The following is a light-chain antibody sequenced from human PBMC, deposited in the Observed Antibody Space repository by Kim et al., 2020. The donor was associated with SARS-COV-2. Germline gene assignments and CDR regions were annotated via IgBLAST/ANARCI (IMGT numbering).Light chain of an antibody. V-gene: IGKV3-15*01. J-gene: IGKJ1*01. CDR2: GAS. CDR1: QTVNSN. Sequence: EIVMTQSPATLSVSPGDRATLSCRASQTVNSNLGWYQQKPGQAPRLLIYGASTRATGIPARFSGSGSGTEFTLTISSLQSEDFAVYYCQQYNNWPMTFGQGTKVDIK. CDR3: QQYNNWPMT.